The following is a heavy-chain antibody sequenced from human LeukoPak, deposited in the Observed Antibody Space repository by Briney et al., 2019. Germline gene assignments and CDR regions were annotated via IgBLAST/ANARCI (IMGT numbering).Heavy chain of an antibody. CDR2: LYTNGTV. CDR3: ARRSTNSNFDY. CDR1: GASITRYY. V-gene: IGHV4-4*07. D-gene: IGHD1-1*01. J-gene: IGHJ4*02. Sequence: SETLSLTCSVSGASITRYYWTWIRQPVGKGLEWFGRLYTNGTVNYNPSLRSRVTMSRDTSRNQFSLKLTSVTAADTAVYYCARRSTNSNFDYWGQGTLVTVSS.